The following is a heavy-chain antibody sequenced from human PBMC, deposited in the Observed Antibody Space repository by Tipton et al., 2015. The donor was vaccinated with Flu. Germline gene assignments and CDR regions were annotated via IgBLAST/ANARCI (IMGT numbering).Heavy chain of an antibody. D-gene: IGHD1-1*01. CDR3: ARGNWNSNYDNWFDP. Sequence: LVKPSQTLSLTCTVSGASVNIENSYWVWIRKSLGRGLEWIGTIYNTGLTNYNPSLKSRVTVSLDMSKNQFSLNVSLVTAADTATYFCARGNWNSNYDNWFDPWGQGTPVTVSS. V-gene: IGHV4-39*07. J-gene: IGHJ5*02. CDR2: IYNTGLT. CDR1: GASVNIENSY.